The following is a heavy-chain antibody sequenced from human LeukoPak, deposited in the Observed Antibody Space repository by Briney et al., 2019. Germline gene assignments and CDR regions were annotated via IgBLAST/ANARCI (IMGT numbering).Heavy chain of an antibody. CDR3: AGHTTYYYDSSGYYQY. D-gene: IGHD3-22*01. Sequence: SETLSLTCTVSGGSISSYYWSWIRQPPGKGLEWIGYIYYSGSTNYNPSLKSRVTISVDTSKNQFSLKLSSVTAADTAVYYCAGHTTYYYDSSGYYQYWGQGTLVTVSS. CDR2: IYYSGST. J-gene: IGHJ4*02. V-gene: IGHV4-59*01. CDR1: GGSISSYY.